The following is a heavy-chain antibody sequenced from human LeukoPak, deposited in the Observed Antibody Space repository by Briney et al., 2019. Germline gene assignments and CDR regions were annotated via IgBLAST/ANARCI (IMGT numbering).Heavy chain of an antibody. D-gene: IGHD3-10*01. Sequence: GTSLRLSCAGSGFTFSTYGVHWVRQAPGKGLEWLGYVWFDGSNSDYVDPVKGRFTISRDNSKNTVYLQMNSLRVDDTAVYHCARFAGSDYTGSFDLWGQGTPVTVSS. J-gene: IGHJ4*02. CDR2: VWFDGSNS. V-gene: IGHV3-33*01. CDR3: ARFAGSDYTGSFDL. CDR1: GFTFSTYG.